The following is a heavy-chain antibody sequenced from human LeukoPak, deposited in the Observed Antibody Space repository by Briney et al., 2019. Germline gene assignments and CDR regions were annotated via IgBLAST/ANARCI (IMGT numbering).Heavy chain of an antibody. Sequence: SVKVSCKASGGTFSSYAISWVRQAPGQGLEWMGGIIPIFGTANYAQKFQGRVTITTDESTSTAYMELSSLRSEDTAVYYCAREAGIAVAHFDHWGQGTLVTVSS. V-gene: IGHV1-69*05. CDR3: AREAGIAVAHFDH. CDR1: GGTFSSYA. J-gene: IGHJ4*02. CDR2: IIPIFGTA. D-gene: IGHD6-19*01.